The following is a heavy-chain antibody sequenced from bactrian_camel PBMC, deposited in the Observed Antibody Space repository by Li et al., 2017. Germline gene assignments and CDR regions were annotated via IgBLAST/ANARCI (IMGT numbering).Heavy chain of an antibody. CDR2: LVTGGPAL. V-gene: IGHV3S1*01. CDR1: GYVYNSWSGSC. D-gene: IGHD2*01. J-gene: IGHJ4*01. Sequence: HVQLVESGGGSVQPGDQLKLSCVSSGYVYNSWSGSCMAWFRQLPGKEREAVAYLVTGGPALDYAHSVKGRFTISRDKAKDTVYLQMNSLKPEDTALYSCRTAEWCREFVRLGQGTQVTVS.